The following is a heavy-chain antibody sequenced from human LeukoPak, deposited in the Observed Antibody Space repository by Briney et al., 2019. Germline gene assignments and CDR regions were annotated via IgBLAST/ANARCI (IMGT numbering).Heavy chain of an antibody. V-gene: IGHV3-48*03. D-gene: IGHD6-6*01. J-gene: IGHJ4*02. CDR1: GFTFSTYE. CDR3: ARELDIYYFDY. Sequence: GGSLRLSCAASGFTFSTYERNWVRQAPGKGLEWVSYITSSGTTIYYADSVKGRFTISRDNAKNSLYLQMNSLRAEDTAVYYCARELDIYYFDYWGQGTLVTVSS. CDR2: ITSSGTTI.